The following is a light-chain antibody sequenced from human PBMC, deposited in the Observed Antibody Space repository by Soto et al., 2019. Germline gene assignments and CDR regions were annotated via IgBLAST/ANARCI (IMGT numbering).Light chain of an antibody. CDR3: AAWDDSVNAYV. Sequence: QSVLSQPPSASGTPGQRVTISCSGSSSNIGSNTVSWYQQFPGTAPKLLIYFNIQRPSGVPDRFSGSKSGTSASLAISGLQSEDEADYYCAAWDDSVNAYVFGTGTQVTLL. J-gene: IGLJ1*01. V-gene: IGLV1-44*01. CDR1: SSNIGSNT. CDR2: FNI.